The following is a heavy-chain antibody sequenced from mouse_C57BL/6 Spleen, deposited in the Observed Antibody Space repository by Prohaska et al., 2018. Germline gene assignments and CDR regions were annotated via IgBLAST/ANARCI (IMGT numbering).Heavy chain of an antibody. Sequence: QVQLQQSGPELVKPGASVKISCKASGYAFSSSWMNWVKQRHGKGLQWIGRIYPGDGDTNYNGKFKGKATLTADKSSSTAYMQLSSLTSEDSAVYFCARGGYDKEDYWGQGTTLTVSS. D-gene: IGHD2-2*01. V-gene: IGHV1-82*01. CDR2: IYPGDGDT. J-gene: IGHJ2*01. CDR1: GYAFSSSW. CDR3: ARGGYDKEDY.